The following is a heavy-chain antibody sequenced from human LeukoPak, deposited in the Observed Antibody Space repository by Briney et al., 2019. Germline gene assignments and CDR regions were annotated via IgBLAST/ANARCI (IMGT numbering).Heavy chain of an antibody. J-gene: IGHJ6*02. CDR2: IYYSGRT. CDR3: ARAPAAVYYYYYGMDV. Sequence: PSETLSLTCTVSGGSISSYYWRWIRQPPGGGLEWIGYIYYSGRTKHNTSLKSRVTISVDTSKNQFSLKLSSVTAADTAVYYCARAPAAVYYYYYGMDVWGQGTTVTVSS. D-gene: IGHD6-13*01. CDR1: GGSISSYY. V-gene: IGHV4-59*01.